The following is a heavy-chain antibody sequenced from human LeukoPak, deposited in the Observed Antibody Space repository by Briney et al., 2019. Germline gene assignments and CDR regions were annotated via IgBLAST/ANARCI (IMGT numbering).Heavy chain of an antibody. CDR3: ASYSGSYYGFDY. CDR1: GFTFSSYW. Sequence: GGSLRLSCAASGFTFSSYWMHWVRQAPGKGLVWVSRINSDGSITSYADSVKGRFTISRDNAKNTLYLQMNSLRAEDTAVYYCASYSGSYYGFDYWGQGTLVTVSS. D-gene: IGHD1-26*01. J-gene: IGHJ4*02. V-gene: IGHV3-74*01. CDR2: INSDGSIT.